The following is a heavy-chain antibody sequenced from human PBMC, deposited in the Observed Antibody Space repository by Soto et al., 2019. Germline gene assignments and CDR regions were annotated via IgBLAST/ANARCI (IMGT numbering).Heavy chain of an antibody. CDR3: AKDISRGPTKNYDFWSGRDY. CDR1: GFTFDEYA. V-gene: IGHV3-43D*04. CDR2: ISWDGSNR. J-gene: IGHJ4*02. Sequence: EVQLVESGGVVVQPGGSLRLSCAASGFTFDEYAMHWVRQPPGKGLEWVSLISWDGSNRYYADSVQGRFTISRDNSKYSLYLEMNSLRPEDTALYYCAKDISRGPTKNYDFWSGRDYWGQGTLVTVSS. D-gene: IGHD3-3*01.